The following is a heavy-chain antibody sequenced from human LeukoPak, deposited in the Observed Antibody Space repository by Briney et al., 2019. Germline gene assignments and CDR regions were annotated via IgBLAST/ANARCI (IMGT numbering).Heavy chain of an antibody. CDR2: IYYSGST. D-gene: IGHD6-6*01. CDR3: ARRTSPAWFDP. V-gene: IGHV4-61*01. CDR1: GGSFSSSSYY. Sequence: SETLSLTCTVSGGSFSSSSYYWGWIRQPPGKGLEWIGYIYYSGSTNYNPSLKSRVTISVDTSKNQFSLKLSSVTAADTAVYYCARRTSPAWFDPWGQGTLVTVSS. J-gene: IGHJ5*02.